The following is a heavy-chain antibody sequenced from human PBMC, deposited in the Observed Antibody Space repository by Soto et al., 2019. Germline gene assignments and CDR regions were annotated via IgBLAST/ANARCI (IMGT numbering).Heavy chain of an antibody. CDR3: ARGGSEGGLDI. CDR2: LYYTGNT. J-gene: IGHJ6*02. CDR1: GAPIAVFY. V-gene: IGHV4-59*01. D-gene: IGHD3-10*01. Sequence: QLQESGPGVVKPSETLSLTCTVSGAPIAVFYWTWIRQAPGKGLEWIGYLYYTGNTNYSPSLKSRGAMSMDTSKKHFYLTLTSATAADPAVYVWARGGSEGGLDIWGQGTTVTVSS.